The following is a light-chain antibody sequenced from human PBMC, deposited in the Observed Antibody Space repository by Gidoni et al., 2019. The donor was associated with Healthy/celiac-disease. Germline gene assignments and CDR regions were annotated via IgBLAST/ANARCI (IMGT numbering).Light chain of an antibody. CDR2: AAS. CDR1: QSISSY. CDR3: QQSYSTPGT. Sequence: DIQMTQSPSSLSASVGDRVTITCRASQSISSYLNWYQQKPGKAPKLLIYAASSLQGGVPSRFSGGGSGTDFTLTISSLKPEDFATYYCQQSYSTPGTFGGGTKVEIK. V-gene: IGKV1-39*01. J-gene: IGKJ4*01.